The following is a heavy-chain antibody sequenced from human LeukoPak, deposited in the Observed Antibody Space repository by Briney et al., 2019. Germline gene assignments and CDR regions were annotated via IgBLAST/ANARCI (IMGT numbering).Heavy chain of an antibody. Sequence: ASVKVSCKVSGYTFTGYYMHWVRQAPGQGLEWMGWINPNSGGTNYAQKFQGRVTMTRDTSISTAYMELSRLRSDDTAVYYCARGLHYDILTVYYYYGMDVWGQGTTVTVSS. CDR2: INPNSGGT. J-gene: IGHJ6*02. CDR1: GYTFTGYY. V-gene: IGHV1-2*02. D-gene: IGHD3-9*01. CDR3: ARGLHYDILTVYYYYGMDV.